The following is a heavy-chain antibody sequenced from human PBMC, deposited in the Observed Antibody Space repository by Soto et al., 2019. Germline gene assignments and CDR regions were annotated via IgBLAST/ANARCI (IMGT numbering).Heavy chain of an antibody. Sequence: SVKVSCKASGGTFSSYAISWVRQAPGQGLEWMGGIIPIFGTANYAQKFQGRVTITADESTSTAYMELSSLRSEDTAMYYCARQTKLGSGWYIYFDYWGQGTLVTVSS. CDR1: GGTFSSYA. CDR3: ARQTKLGSGWYIYFDY. CDR2: IIPIFGTA. D-gene: IGHD6-19*01. V-gene: IGHV1-69*13. J-gene: IGHJ4*02.